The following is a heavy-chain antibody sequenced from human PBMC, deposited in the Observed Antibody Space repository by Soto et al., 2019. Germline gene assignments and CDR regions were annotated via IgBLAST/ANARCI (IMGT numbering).Heavy chain of an antibody. V-gene: IGHV3-30*18. Sequence: QVQLVESGGGVVQPGRSLRLSCAASGFTFSSYGMHWVRQAPGKGLEWVAVISYDGSNKYYADSVKGRFTISRDNSTNTLYLQMNSLRAADTAVYYCAKTKDIVVVPATITHYVMDVWGQGTTVTVSS. CDR2: ISYDGSNK. CDR3: AKTKDIVVVPATITHYVMDV. J-gene: IGHJ6*02. CDR1: GFTFSSYG. D-gene: IGHD2-2*01.